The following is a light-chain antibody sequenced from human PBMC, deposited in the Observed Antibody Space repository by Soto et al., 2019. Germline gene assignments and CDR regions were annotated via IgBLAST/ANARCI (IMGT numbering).Light chain of an antibody. CDR1: QDIRSD. CDR2: AAS. Sequence: DIQMAQSPSSLSASVGDRVTITGRASQDIRSDLGWFQQKPGKAPKRLIYAASTLESGVPSRFSGSRSGTEFTLTISSLQPEDFATYYCLQHNSYPFTFGPGTKVDIK. CDR3: LQHNSYPFT. J-gene: IGKJ3*01. V-gene: IGKV1-17*01.